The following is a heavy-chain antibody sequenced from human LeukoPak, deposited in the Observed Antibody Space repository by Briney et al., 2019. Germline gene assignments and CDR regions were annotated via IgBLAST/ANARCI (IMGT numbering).Heavy chain of an antibody. CDR2: MNPNSGNT. J-gene: IGHJ6*02. CDR1: GYTFTSYD. Sequence: ASVKVSCKASGYTFTSYDINWVRQATGQGLGWMGWMNPNSGNTGYAQKFQGRVTMTRNTSMSTAYMELSSLRSEDTAVYYCALLRVLQGNYYYYYGMDVWGQGTTVTVSS. CDR3: ALLRVLQGNYYYYYGMDV. D-gene: IGHD2-15*01. V-gene: IGHV1-8*01.